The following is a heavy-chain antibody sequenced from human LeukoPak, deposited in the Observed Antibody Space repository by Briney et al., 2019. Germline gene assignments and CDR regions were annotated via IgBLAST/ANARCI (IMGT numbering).Heavy chain of an antibody. CDR3: ARDAATGITGTNRFDP. D-gene: IGHD1-7*01. Sequence: PGGSLRLSCAASGFTFSTYSMNWVRQAPEKELECVSSISSSSSYIYYADSVKGRFTISRDNAKNSLYLQMNSLRAEDTAVYYCARDAATGITGTNRFDPWGQGTLVTVSS. CDR2: ISSSSSYI. CDR1: GFTFSTYS. J-gene: IGHJ5*02. V-gene: IGHV3-21*01.